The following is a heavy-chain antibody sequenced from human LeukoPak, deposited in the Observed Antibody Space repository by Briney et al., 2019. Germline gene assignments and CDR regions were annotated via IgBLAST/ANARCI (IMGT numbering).Heavy chain of an antibody. J-gene: IGHJ4*02. CDR2: IKQDGSEK. V-gene: IGHV3-7*01. CDR1: GFTFSSYW. D-gene: IGHD6-13*01. CDR3: ARDFDNFIAAAGSFDY. Sequence: GGSLRLSCAASGFTFSSYWMSWVRQAPGKGLEWVANIKQDGSEKYYVDSVKGRFTISRDNAKNSLYLQMNSLRAEDTAVYYCARDFDNFIAAAGSFDYWGQGTLVTVSS.